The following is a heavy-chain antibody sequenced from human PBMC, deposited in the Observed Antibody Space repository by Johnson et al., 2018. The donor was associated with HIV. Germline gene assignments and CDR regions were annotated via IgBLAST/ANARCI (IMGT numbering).Heavy chain of an antibody. CDR1: GFTFSSYG. D-gene: IGHD3-3*01. J-gene: IGHJ3*02. CDR2: IWYDGTYK. Sequence: QMLLVESGGGVVQPGGSLRLSCAASGFTFSSYGMHWVRQAPGKGLEWVALIWYDGTYKYYVDSVKGRFTISRDNSKNTLSLQMNSLRAEDTAVYDCAKPYYDFWSGYYEYNAFDIWGQGTMVTISS. CDR3: AKPYYDFWSGYYEYNAFDI. V-gene: IGHV3-33*06.